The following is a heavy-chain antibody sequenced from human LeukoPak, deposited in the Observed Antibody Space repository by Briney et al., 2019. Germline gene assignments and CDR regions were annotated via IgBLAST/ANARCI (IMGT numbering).Heavy chain of an antibody. J-gene: IGHJ6*03. CDR3: ARGSSGWSYYYYYYMDV. Sequence: SETLSLTCTVSGGSISSYYWSWIRQPAGKGLEWIGRIYTSGSTNYNPSLKSRVTMSVDTSKNQFSLKLSSVTAADTAVYYCARGSSGWSYYYYYYMDVWGKGTTVTISS. V-gene: IGHV4-4*07. CDR1: GGSISSYY. D-gene: IGHD6-19*01. CDR2: IYTSGST.